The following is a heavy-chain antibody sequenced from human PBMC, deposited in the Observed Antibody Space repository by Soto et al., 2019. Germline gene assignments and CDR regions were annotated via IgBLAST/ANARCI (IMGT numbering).Heavy chain of an antibody. D-gene: IGHD3-22*01. Sequence: QVQLVESGGGVVQPGRSLRLSCAASGFTFSSYAMHWVRQAPGKGLEWVAVISYDGSNKYYADSVKGRFTISRDNSKNTLYLQMNSLRAEDTAVYYCARPTSGYSLRLEYFDLWGRGTMVTVSS. CDR3: ARPTSGYSLRLEYFDL. CDR2: ISYDGSNK. V-gene: IGHV3-30-3*01. J-gene: IGHJ2*01. CDR1: GFTFSSYA.